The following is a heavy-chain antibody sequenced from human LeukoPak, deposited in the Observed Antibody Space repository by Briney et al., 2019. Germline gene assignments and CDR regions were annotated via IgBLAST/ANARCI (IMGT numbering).Heavy chain of an antibody. CDR1: GFRFSSFA. Sequence: GGSLRLSCAASGFRFSSFAINWVRQAPGKGLEWVSVIYSGGSTYYADSVKGRFTISRHNSKNTLYLQMNSLRAEDTAVYYCASHDAFDIWGQGTMVTVSS. J-gene: IGHJ3*02. CDR3: ASHDAFDI. V-gene: IGHV3-53*04. CDR2: IYSGGST.